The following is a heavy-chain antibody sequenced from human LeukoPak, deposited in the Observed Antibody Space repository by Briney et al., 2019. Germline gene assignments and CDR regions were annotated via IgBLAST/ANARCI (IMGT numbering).Heavy chain of an antibody. J-gene: IGHJ6*03. D-gene: IGHD6-13*01. CDR3: ARGGRGDSSSWYGNYYYYMDV. Sequence: ASVKVSCKASGYTFTSYDINWVRQATGQGLEWMGWMNPNSGNTGYAQKFQGRVTMTRNTSISTAYMELSSLRSEDTAVYYCARGGRGDSSSWYGNYYYYMDVWGKGTTVTIS. CDR2: MNPNSGNT. V-gene: IGHV1-8*01. CDR1: GYTFTSYD.